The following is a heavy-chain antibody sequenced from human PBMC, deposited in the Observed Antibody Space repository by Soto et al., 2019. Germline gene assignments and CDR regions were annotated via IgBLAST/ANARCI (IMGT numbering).Heavy chain of an antibody. Sequence: GALRLSCAASGFTFSSYAMSWVRQAPGKGLEWVSAISGSGGSTYYADSVKGRFTISRDNSKNTLYLQMNSLRAEDTAVYYCAKIRFLEWLFTFDYWGQGTLVTVSS. CDR3: AKIRFLEWLFTFDY. J-gene: IGHJ4*02. V-gene: IGHV3-23*01. CDR2: ISGSGGST. CDR1: GFTFSSYA. D-gene: IGHD3-3*01.